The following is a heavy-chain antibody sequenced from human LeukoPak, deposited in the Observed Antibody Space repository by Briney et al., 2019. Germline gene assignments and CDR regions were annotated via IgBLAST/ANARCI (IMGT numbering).Heavy chain of an antibody. CDR3: ARAAEPYCSGGSCFFTEDC. V-gene: IGHV1-69*13. Sequence: ASVKVSCKASGGTFSSYAISWVRQAPGQGLEWMGGIIPIFGTANYAQKFQGRVTITADESTSTAYMERSSLRSEDTAVYYCARAAEPYCSGGSCFFTEDCWGQGTLVTVSS. CDR2: IIPIFGTA. J-gene: IGHJ4*02. D-gene: IGHD2-15*01. CDR1: GGTFSSYA.